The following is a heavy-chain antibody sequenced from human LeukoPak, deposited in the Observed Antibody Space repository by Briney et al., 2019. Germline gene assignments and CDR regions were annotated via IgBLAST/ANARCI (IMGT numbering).Heavy chain of an antibody. CDR2: IYSGGTT. CDR3: ARLPADDSVFDH. D-gene: IGHD2-15*01. Sequence: GGPLRLSCAASGFTVSRNYMSWVRQAPGKGLEWVSVIYSGGTTHYGDSVKGRFTISRDNSKNTLYLQMDSLRVEDTAVYYCARLPADDSVFDHWGQGTLVTVSS. J-gene: IGHJ4*02. V-gene: IGHV3-66*04. CDR1: GFTVSRNY.